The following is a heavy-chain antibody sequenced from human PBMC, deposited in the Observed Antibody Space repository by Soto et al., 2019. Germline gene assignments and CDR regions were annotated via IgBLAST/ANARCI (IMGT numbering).Heavy chain of an antibody. Sequence: GGSLRLSCAASGFTFSSYAMHWVRQAPGKGLEWVAVISYDGSNKYYADSVKGRFTISRDNSKNTLYLQMNSLRAEDTAVYYCAREIAAAGPGNFDYWGQGTLVTVSS. CDR3: AREIAAAGPGNFDY. J-gene: IGHJ4*02. CDR2: ISYDGSNK. V-gene: IGHV3-30-3*01. CDR1: GFTFSSYA. D-gene: IGHD6-13*01.